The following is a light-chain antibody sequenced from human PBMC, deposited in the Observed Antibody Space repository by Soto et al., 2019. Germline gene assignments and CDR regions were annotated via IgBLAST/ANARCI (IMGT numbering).Light chain of an antibody. CDR3: QHYNNWPPYT. CDR1: QSVSSN. J-gene: IGKJ2*01. Sequence: EIVMTQSPATLSVSPGERATLSCRARQSVSSNLAWYQQKPGQAPRLLIYGASTRATGITARFSGRGSGTEFTLTNSSLQTEDFAVYYCQHYNNWPPYTFGQGTTLDIE. CDR2: GAS. V-gene: IGKV3-15*01.